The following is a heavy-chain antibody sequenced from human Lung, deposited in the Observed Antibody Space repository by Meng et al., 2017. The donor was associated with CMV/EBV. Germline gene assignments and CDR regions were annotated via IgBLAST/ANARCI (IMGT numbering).Heavy chain of an antibody. D-gene: IGHD2-2*01. J-gene: IGHJ6*02. CDR1: GGSFSGYY. CDR3: ARGYIVVVPAAMLRSGLYGMDV. CDR2: INHSGST. Sequence: ESLKISCAVYGGSFSGYYWSWIRQPPGKGLEWIGEINHSGSTNYNPSLKSRVTISVDTSKNQFSLKLSSVTAADTAVYYCARGYIVVVPAAMLRSGLYGMDVWGQGTTVTVSS. V-gene: IGHV4-34*01.